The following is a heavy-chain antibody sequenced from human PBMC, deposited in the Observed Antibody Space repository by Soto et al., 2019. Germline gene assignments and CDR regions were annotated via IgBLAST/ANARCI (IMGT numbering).Heavy chain of an antibody. CDR1: GGSFSDYY. V-gene: IGHV4-34*01. CDR3: ARGHGVFDY. Sequence: QVQLPQWGAGLLKPSETLSLTCAVYGGSFSDYYWSWIRQSPGKGLEWIGEINHSGSTNSNPSLKSLVTMSVDTSKIQFSLKMTSVTAADAAVYYCARGHGVFDYWGQGSLVTVSS. CDR2: INHSGST. D-gene: IGHD3-16*01. J-gene: IGHJ4*02.